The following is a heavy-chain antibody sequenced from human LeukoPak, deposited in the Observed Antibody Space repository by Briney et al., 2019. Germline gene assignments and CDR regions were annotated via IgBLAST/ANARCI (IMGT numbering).Heavy chain of an antibody. V-gene: IGHV3-21*04. Sequence: GGSLRLSCAASGFTFSSYSMNWVSQAPGPGLEWVSSISSSSSYIYYADSVKGRVTISRDNSKNTLYLQMSSLRAEDTAVYYCARDAQYNWNEEYWGQGALVTVSS. D-gene: IGHD1-1*01. CDR2: ISSSSSYI. CDR1: GFTFSSYS. CDR3: ARDAQYNWNEEY. J-gene: IGHJ4*02.